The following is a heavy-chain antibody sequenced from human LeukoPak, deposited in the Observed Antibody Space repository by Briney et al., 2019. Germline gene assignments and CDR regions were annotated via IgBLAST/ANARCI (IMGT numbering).Heavy chain of an antibody. D-gene: IGHD6-13*01. CDR3: AKDIEGIAAAGTGFDY. CDR2: ISWNSGSI. CDR1: GFTFDDYP. J-gene: IGHJ4*02. Sequence: GGTLRLSCAASGFTFDDYPMHWVRQAPGKGLEWVSGISWNSGSIGYADSVKGRFTISRDNAKNSLYLQMNSLRAKDTALYYCAKDIEGIAAAGTGFDYWGQGTLVTVSS. V-gene: IGHV3-9*01.